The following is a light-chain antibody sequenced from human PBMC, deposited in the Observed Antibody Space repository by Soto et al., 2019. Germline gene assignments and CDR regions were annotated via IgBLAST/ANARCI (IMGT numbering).Light chain of an antibody. CDR2: SNN. CDR1: SSNIGSNT. J-gene: IGLJ2*01. CDR3: AAWDDSLNCHVV. V-gene: IGLV1-44*01. Sequence: QSVLTQPPSASGTPGQRVTISCSGGSSNIGSNTVNWYQQLPGTAPKLLIYSNNQRPSGVPDRFSGSKSGTSASLAISGLQTEDEADYYCAAWDDSLNCHVVFGGGTKLTVL.